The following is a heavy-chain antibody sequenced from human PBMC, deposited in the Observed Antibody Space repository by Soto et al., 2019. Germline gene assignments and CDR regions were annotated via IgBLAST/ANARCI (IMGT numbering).Heavy chain of an antibody. CDR1: GGSFSGYY. V-gene: IGHV4-34*01. CDR2: INHSGST. CDR3: ARTRYYGSGSYYNVRHYYYYGMDV. D-gene: IGHD3-10*01. Sequence: PSETLSLTCAVYGGSFSGYYWSWIRQPPGKGLEWIGEINHSGSTNYNPSLKSRVTISVDTSKNQFSLKLSSVTAADTAVYYCARTRYYGSGSYYNVRHYYYYGMDVWGQGTTVTVSS. J-gene: IGHJ6*02.